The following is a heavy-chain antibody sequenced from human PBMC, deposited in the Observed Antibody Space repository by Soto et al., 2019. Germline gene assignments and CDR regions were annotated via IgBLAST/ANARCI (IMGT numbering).Heavy chain of an antibody. CDR3: VRAPEQRPIAF. Sequence: PGGSLRLSCAASGFTFSSYGMHWVRQAPGKGLEWVAVICYDGSNKYYADSVKGRFTISRDNAKNTLYLQMDSLRAEDTAVYYCVRAPEQRPIAFWGHGSLVTVSS. CDR2: ICYDGSNK. CDR1: GFTFSSYG. J-gene: IGHJ4*01. D-gene: IGHD2-21*01. V-gene: IGHV3-33*01.